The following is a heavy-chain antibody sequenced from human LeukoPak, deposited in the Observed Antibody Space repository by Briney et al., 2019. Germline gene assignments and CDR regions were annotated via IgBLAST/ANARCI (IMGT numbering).Heavy chain of an antibody. J-gene: IGHJ6*03. CDR1: GFTFSSYG. CDR2: IFVGDNT. CDR3: AYEGPSNNYYIDV. V-gene: IGHV3-23*01. D-gene: IGHD6-6*01. Sequence: GGSLRLSCAASGFTFSSYGMSWVRRAPGKGLEWVSVIFVGDNTYYPDSVKGRFTISRDNSKNTLYLQMNSLGAEDTAVYYCAYEGPSNNYYIDVWGKGTTVTVSS.